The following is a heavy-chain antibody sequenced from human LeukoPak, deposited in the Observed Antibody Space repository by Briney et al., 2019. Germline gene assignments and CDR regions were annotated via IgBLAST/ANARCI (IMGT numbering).Heavy chain of an antibody. Sequence: PGGSLRLSCAASGFTFSATSINWVRQAPGEGLEWISYISSSSGTIYYADSVKGRFTISRDNAKNSLYLQMNSLRAEDTALYYCAKDSHWYSSSWYYFDYWGQGTLVTVSS. J-gene: IGHJ4*02. CDR3: AKDSHWYSSSWYYFDY. V-gene: IGHV3-48*04. CDR1: GFTFSATS. D-gene: IGHD6-13*01. CDR2: ISSSSGTI.